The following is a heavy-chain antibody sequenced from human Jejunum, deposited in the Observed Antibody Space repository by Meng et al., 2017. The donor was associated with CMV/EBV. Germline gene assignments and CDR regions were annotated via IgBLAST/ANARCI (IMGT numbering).Heavy chain of an antibody. CDR2: ISPTGDTI. CDR1: GFIVSDYY. Sequence: SGFIVSDYYMRWLRQAQGKGLECLSYISPTGDTIFYTESVKGRFTISRDNARNSLYLHMNSLTPEDTAVYYCARDLSKIRSNWFDPWGQGTLVTVSS. CDR3: ARDLSKIRSNWFDP. V-gene: IGHV3-11*01. J-gene: IGHJ5*02.